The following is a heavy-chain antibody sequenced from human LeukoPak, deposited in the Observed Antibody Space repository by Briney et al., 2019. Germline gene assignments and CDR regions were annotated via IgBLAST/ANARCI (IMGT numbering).Heavy chain of an antibody. CDR2: IGNSGGST. D-gene: IGHD3-22*01. Sequence: GGSLRLSCAASGFTFSNYAMSWVRQAPGKRLEWVSVIGNSGGSTYYADSVNGRFSISRDNSKNTLYLQMNSLRAEDTAVYYCAKVNPDSSGFYSPSDYWGEGTLVTVSS. J-gene: IGHJ4*02. CDR1: GFTFSNYA. CDR3: AKVNPDSSGFYSPSDY. V-gene: IGHV3-23*01.